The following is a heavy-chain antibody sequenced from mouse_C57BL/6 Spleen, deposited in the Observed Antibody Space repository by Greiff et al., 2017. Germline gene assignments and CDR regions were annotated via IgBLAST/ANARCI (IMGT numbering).Heavy chain of an antibody. Sequence: EVQLQQSGPELVKPGASVKISCKASGYTFTDYYMNWVKQSHGKSLEWIGDINPNNGGTSYNQKFKGKATLTVDKSSSTAYMELRSLTSEDSAVYYCARGSTTGEDYFDYWGQGTTLTVSS. V-gene: IGHV1-26*01. CDR2: INPNNGGT. J-gene: IGHJ2*01. D-gene: IGHD1-1*01. CDR1: GYTFTDYY. CDR3: ARGSTTGEDYFDY.